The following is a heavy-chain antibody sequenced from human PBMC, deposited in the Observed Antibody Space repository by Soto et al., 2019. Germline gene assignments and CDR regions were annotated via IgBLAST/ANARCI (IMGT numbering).Heavy chain of an antibody. J-gene: IGHJ4*02. CDR3: ANSRAKLSTLAPRGYFDY. Sequence: GGSLRLSCAASGFTFSSYGMHWVRQAPGKGLEWVAVISYDGSNKYYADSVKGRFTISRDNSKNTLYLQMNSLRAEDTAVYYCANSRAKLSTLAPRGYFDYWGQGTLVTVSS. CDR2: ISYDGSNK. CDR1: GFTFSSYG. V-gene: IGHV3-30*18.